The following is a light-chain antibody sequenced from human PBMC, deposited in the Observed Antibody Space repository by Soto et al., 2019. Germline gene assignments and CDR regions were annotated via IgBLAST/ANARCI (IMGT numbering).Light chain of an antibody. J-gene: IGKJ1*01. CDR3: QQRSNRPPWT. CDR2: DAS. CDR1: QSVSSY. V-gene: IGKV3-11*01. Sequence: EIVLTQSPATLSLSPGERATLSCRASQSVSSYLACYQQQPGQAPRLLIYDASNRATGIPARCSGSGSGTAFAPTIISLEPEELAVYYCQQRSNRPPWTFGQGTKVQIK.